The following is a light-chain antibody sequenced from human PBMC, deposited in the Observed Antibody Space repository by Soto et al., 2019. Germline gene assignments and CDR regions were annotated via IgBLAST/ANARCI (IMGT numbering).Light chain of an antibody. CDR1: QGIGGD. V-gene: IGKV1-17*01. Sequence: DIQMTQSPSSLSASVGDRVTITCRASQGIGGDAGWYQQKPGEPPKRLIYATSTLQSGIPSRFSGGGFGTEFTLTISSLQPEDFATYYCVQHNSYPRTFGQGTRVEMK. J-gene: IGKJ1*01. CDR3: VQHNSYPRT. CDR2: ATS.